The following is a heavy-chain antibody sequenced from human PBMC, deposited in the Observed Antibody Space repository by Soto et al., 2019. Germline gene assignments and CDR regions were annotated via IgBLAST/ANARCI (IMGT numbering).Heavy chain of an antibody. J-gene: IGHJ4*02. CDR1: GYTFTAFF. V-gene: IGHV1-46*01. D-gene: IGHD6-6*01. CDR2: INPSGGST. CDR3: ARAPYSTSSFFFDY. Sequence: GVSVKVSCKASGYTFTAFFMHWVRQAPGQGLEWMGIINPSGGSTNYAQKFQGRVTMTWDTSTSTVQMDLSSLTSDDTAVYYCARAPYSTSSFFFDYWGQGTLVTVSS.